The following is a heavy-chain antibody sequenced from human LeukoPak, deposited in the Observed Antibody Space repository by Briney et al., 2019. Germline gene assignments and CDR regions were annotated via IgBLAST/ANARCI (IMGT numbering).Heavy chain of an antibody. Sequence: PGESLKISCKGSGYSLPNYWIGWVRQMPGKGLEWLGILYPGDSDTRYSPSFQGQVTISADKSISTAYLQWSSLKASDTAMYYCASRLRERFDSWGQGTLVTVSS. D-gene: IGHD5-12*01. CDR1: GYSLPNYW. CDR2: LYPGDSDT. J-gene: IGHJ4*02. V-gene: IGHV5-51*01. CDR3: ASRLRERFDS.